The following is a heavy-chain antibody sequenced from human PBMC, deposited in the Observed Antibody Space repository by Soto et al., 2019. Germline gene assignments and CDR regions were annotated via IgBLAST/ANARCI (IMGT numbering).Heavy chain of an antibody. CDR3: ALVYCSSTCGESYYYYYGMDV. V-gene: IGHV1-46*01. CDR2: INPSGGST. D-gene: IGHD2-2*01. CDR1: GYTFTSYY. Sequence: ASVKVSCKASGYTFTSYYMHWVRQAPGQGLEWMGIINPSGGSTSYAQKFQGRVTMTRDTSTSTVYMELSSLRSEDTAVYYCALVYCSSTCGESYYYYYGMDVWGQGTTVTVSS. J-gene: IGHJ6*02.